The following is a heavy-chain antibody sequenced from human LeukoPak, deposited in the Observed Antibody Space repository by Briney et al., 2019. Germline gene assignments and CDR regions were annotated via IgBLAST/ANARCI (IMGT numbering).Heavy chain of an antibody. V-gene: IGHV5-51*01. J-gene: IGHJ4*02. Sequence: GESLKISCKGSGYSFTNYWIGWVRQMPGKGLEWMGIIYPDDSETRYSPSFQGQVTISADKSISTAYLQWSSLKASDTAMYYCARLNKAYCGGDCYLPAEFDYWGQGTLVTVSS. CDR2: IYPDDSET. CDR1: GYSFTNYW. D-gene: IGHD2-21*02. CDR3: ARLNKAYCGGDCYLPAEFDY.